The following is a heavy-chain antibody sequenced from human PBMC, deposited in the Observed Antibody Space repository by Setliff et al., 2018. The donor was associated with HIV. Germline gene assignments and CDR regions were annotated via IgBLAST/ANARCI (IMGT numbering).Heavy chain of an antibody. V-gene: IGHV3-7*03. D-gene: IGHD4-17*01. CDR3: ARDDYLDGR. CDR2: INQDGSAK. Sequence: GGSLRLSCAASGFTFSDYWMTWFRQAPGKGLEWVANINQDGSAKYYVDSVKGRFIISRDNAKNSVYLHMNSLRVEDTAVYYCARDDYLDGRWGQGTMVTVSS. CDR1: GFTFSDYW. J-gene: IGHJ4*02.